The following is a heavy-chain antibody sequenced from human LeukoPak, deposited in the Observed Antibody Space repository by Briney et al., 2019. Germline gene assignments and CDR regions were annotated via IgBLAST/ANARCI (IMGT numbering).Heavy chain of an antibody. D-gene: IGHD5-18*01. CDR2: INHSGST. V-gene: IGHV4-34*01. CDR3: ASSYGPYYFDY. CDR1: GGSFSGYY. Sequence: SETLSLTCAVYGGSFSGYYWSWIRQPPGKGLEWIGEINHSGSTNYNPSLKSRVTISVDTSKNQFSLKLSSVTAADTAVYYCASSYGPYYFDYRGQGTLVTVSS. J-gene: IGHJ4*02.